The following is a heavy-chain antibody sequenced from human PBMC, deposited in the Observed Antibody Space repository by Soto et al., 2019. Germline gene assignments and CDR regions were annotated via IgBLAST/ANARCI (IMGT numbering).Heavy chain of an antibody. Sequence: EVQVAETGGGLIQPGGSLRLSCAASGFTVSSSYMSWVRQAPGKGLEWGSTIYTPGSTYYADSVKGRFTISRDISKNTLHLQMNSLRAADTAVYYCARGLVGSTTAFDYWGQGTLVTVSS. V-gene: IGHV3-53*02. CDR3: ARGLVGSTTAFDY. J-gene: IGHJ4*02. D-gene: IGHD1-26*01. CDR2: IYTPGST. CDR1: GFTVSSSY.